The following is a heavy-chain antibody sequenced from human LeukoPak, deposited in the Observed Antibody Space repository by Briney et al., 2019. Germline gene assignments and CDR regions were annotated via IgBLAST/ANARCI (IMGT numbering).Heavy chain of an antibody. D-gene: IGHD6-13*01. CDR1: GYSFTSYW. CDR2: IYPGDSDT. CDR3: ARREGAAGMWYYFDY. J-gene: IGHJ4*02. Sequence: RGESLKISCKGSGYSFTSYWIGWVRQMPGKGLEWMGIIYPGDSDTRYSPSFQGQVTISADKSISTAYLQWSSLKASDTAMYYCARREGAAGMWYYFDYWGQGTLVTVSS. V-gene: IGHV5-51*01.